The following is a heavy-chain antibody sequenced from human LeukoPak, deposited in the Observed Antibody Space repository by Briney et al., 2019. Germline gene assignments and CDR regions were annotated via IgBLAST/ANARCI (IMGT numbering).Heavy chain of an antibody. J-gene: IGHJ4*02. D-gene: IGHD3-9*01. Sequence: GGSLRLSCAASGFTSGSYAMSWVRQAQGRGLEWVSTITGSGYNTYYADSVKGRFTLSRDNSKNTLYLQMNSLRAEDTAVYYCATGKLDYDILIQLDYWGQGTLVTVSS. CDR1: GFTSGSYA. V-gene: IGHV3-23*01. CDR3: ATGKLDYDILIQLDY. CDR2: ITGSGYNT.